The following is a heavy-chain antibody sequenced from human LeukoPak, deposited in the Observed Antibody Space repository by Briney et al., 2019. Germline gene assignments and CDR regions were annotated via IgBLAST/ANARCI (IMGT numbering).Heavy chain of an antibody. J-gene: IGHJ4*02. CDR1: GYTFTGYY. D-gene: IGHD2-15*01. CDR2: INPNSGGT. V-gene: IGHV1-2*06. CDR3: ARARNYCSGGSCYYFDY. Sequence: GASVEVSCKASGYTFTGYYMHWVRQAPGQGLEWMGRINPNSGGTNYAQKFQGRVTMTRDTSISTAYMELSRLRSDDTAVYYCARARNYCSGGSCYYFDYWGQGTLVTVSS.